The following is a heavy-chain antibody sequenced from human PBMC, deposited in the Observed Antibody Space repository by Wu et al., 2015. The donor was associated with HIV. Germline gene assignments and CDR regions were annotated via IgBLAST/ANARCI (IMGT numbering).Heavy chain of an antibody. CDR2: MNPKHGGS. Sequence: QVQLVQSGGEAKKPGASVKVSCKASGYTFTNYDINWVRQASGRGLEWLGWMNPKHGGSGSIEKILGRVTMTRDISISTAYMELSRLRSDDTAVYYCARSGLPLGWLQLCYLNYWGQGTLVTVSS. V-gene: IGHV1-8*01. J-gene: IGHJ4*02. D-gene: IGHD5-24*01. CDR1: GYTFTNYD. CDR3: ARSGLPLGWLQLCYLNY.